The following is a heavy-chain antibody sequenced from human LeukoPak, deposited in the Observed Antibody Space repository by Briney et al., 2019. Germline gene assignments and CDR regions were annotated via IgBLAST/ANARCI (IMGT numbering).Heavy chain of an antibody. CDR2: SYFSGST. D-gene: IGHD6-19*01. CDR1: GASITSFY. V-gene: IGHV4-59*01. Sequence: PSETLSLTCSVSGASITSFYWSWIRQSPGKGLEWIGYSYFSGSTHFNPSLKSRVTTSVDTSKNQLSLELASVTAADTAVYYCARDGYSSGRKSFYYYGMDVWGQGITVTVS. CDR3: ARDGYSSGRKSFYYYGMDV. J-gene: IGHJ6*02.